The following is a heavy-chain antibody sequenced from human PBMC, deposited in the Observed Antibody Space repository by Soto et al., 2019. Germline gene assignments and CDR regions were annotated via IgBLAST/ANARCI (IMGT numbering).Heavy chain of an antibody. D-gene: IGHD6-13*01. Sequence: ASETLSLTCTVSGGSISSYYWSWIRQPPGKGLEWIGYIYYSGSTNYNPSLKSRVTISVDTSKNQFSLKLSSVTAADTAVYYCARLSSSSWYWFDPWGEGTLVTVSS. CDR1: GGSISSYY. J-gene: IGHJ5*02. CDR2: IYYSGST. V-gene: IGHV4-59*08. CDR3: ARLSSSSWYWFDP.